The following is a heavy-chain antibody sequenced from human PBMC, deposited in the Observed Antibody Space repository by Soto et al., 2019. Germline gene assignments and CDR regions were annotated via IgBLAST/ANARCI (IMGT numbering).Heavy chain of an antibody. J-gene: IGHJ4*02. Sequence: ESLALTCYLWRAAVMGDWCNWLRQPPGKGLEWIGEISQVGRARYNPSLETRITISVDTSKTQFSLNLTSVTDADTAVYYCASGYGYFRQWGQGALVTLS. CDR2: ISQVGRA. V-gene: IGHV4-34*01. CDR1: RAAVMGDW. CDR3: ASGYGYFRQ. D-gene: IGHD4-17*01.